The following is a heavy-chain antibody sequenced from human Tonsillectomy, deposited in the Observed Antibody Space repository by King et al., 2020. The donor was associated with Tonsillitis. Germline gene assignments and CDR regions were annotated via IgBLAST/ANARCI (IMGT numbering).Heavy chain of an antibody. V-gene: IGHV3-15*01. J-gene: IGHJ4*02. D-gene: IGHD1-14*01. CDR1: GFTFSDAW. CDR3: ITGLGRTNGDS. Sequence: VQLVEYGGGLVKPGGSLRLSCAASGFTFSDAWMSWVRQAPGKGLEWVGRIMRNGEVATTYAPPVRGRFTISRDDSKTTVYLQMNNLETEDTAVYYCITGLGRTNGDSWGQGTLVTVSS. CDR2: IMRNGEVATT.